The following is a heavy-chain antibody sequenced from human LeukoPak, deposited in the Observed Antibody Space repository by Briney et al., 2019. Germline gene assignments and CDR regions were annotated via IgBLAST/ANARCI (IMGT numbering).Heavy chain of an antibody. J-gene: IGHJ6*03. D-gene: IGHD3-10*01. CDR2: MNPNSGNT. CDR3: ARGRSTSGLLYYYYYYMDV. CDR1: GYTFTSYD. V-gene: IGHV1-8*03. Sequence: ASVKVSCKASGYTFTSYDINWVRQATGQGLEWMGWMNPNSGNTGYAQKFQGRVTITRNTSISTAYMELSSLRSEDTAVYYCARGRSTSGLLYYYYYYMDVWGKGTTVTVSS.